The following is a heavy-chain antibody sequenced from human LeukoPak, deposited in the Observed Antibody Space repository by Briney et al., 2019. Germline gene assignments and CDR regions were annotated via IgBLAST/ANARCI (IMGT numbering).Heavy chain of an antibody. V-gene: IGHV4-39*07. J-gene: IGHJ4*02. CDR3: ARVNQSAARQVDY. CDR1: GGSISSSSYY. CDR2: IYYSGST. Sequence: PSETLSLTCTVSGGSISSSSYYWGWIRQPPGKGLEWIGSIYYSGSTYYNPSLKSRVTISVDTSKNQFSLKLSSVTAADTAVYYCARVNQSAARQVDYWGQGTLVTVSS. D-gene: IGHD6-6*01.